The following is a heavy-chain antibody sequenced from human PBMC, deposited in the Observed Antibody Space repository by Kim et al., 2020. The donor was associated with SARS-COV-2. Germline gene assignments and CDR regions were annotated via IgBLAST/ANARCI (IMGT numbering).Heavy chain of an antibody. J-gene: IGHJ4*02. Sequence: TNYNPSLKSRVTISVDKSKNQFSLKLSSVTAADTAVYYCARDLGWDPWVIWGQGTLVTVSS. V-gene: IGHV4-4*02. D-gene: IGHD2-21*01. CDR2: T. CDR3: ARDLGWDPWVI.